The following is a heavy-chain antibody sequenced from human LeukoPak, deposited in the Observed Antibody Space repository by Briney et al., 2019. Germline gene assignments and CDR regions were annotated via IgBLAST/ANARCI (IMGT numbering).Heavy chain of an antibody. CDR3: ARGEYQLPQQ. CDR1: GFTFSSYA. Sequence: GGSLRLSCAASGFTFSSYAMSWVRQAPGKGLEWVANIKQDGSEKYYVDSVKGRFTISRDNAKNSLFLQMNSLRAEDTAVYYCARGEYQLPQQWGQGTLVTVSS. J-gene: IGHJ4*02. D-gene: IGHD2-2*01. CDR2: IKQDGSEK. V-gene: IGHV3-7*01.